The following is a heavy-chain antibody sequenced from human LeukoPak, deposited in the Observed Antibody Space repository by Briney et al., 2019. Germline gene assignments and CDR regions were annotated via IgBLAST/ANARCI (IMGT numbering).Heavy chain of an antibody. V-gene: IGHV1-18*01. CDR1: GYTFTSYG. CDR2: ISAYNGNT. Sequence: ASVKVSCKASGYTFTSYGISWVRQAPGQGLEWMGWISAYNGNTNYARKLQGRVTMTTDTSTSTAYMELRSLRSDDTAVYYCARDRYYDSSGYYYGRPDYWGQGTLVTVSS. D-gene: IGHD3-22*01. J-gene: IGHJ4*02. CDR3: ARDRYYDSSGYYYGRPDY.